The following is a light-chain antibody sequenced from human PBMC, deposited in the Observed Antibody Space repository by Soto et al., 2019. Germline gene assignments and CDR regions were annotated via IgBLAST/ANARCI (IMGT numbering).Light chain of an antibody. CDR1: QSVTDW. Sequence: DIPFSHSPSTPSASLGDRITNTFPASQSVTDWLAWYQQKPGKAPKLLIYDASSLQSGVPSRFSGSGSGTEFSLTISSLQPDDFATYYCQQYYRSCTFGQGTKVDIK. CDR2: DAS. V-gene: IGKV1-5*01. J-gene: IGKJ2*02. CDR3: QQYYRSCT.